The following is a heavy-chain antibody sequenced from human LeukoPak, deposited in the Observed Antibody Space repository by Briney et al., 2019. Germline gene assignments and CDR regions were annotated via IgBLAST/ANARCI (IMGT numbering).Heavy chain of an antibody. CDR3: ASAGAPYYFDH. Sequence: SETLSLTCTVSGGSISSSSYYWGWIRQPPGKGLEWIGSIYYSGSTYYNPSLKSRVTISVDTSKNQFSLKLSSVTAADTAVYYCASAGAPYYFDHWGQGTLVTVSS. D-gene: IGHD3-10*01. CDR2: IYYSGST. J-gene: IGHJ4*02. CDR1: GGSISSSSYY. V-gene: IGHV4-39*01.